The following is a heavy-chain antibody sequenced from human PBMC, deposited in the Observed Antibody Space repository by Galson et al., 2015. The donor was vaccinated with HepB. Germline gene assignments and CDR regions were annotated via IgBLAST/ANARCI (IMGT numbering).Heavy chain of an antibody. V-gene: IGHV3-74*01. CDR2: IYNDGSST. CDR1: GFTFSNAW. Sequence: SLRLSCAASGFTFSNAWMNWVRQAPGKGLVWVSRIYNDGSSTSYADSVEGRFTISRDNAKNTLYLQMNSLRAEDTAVYYCARGTYTAPHDYWGQGTLVTVSS. D-gene: IGHD5-18*01. J-gene: IGHJ4*02. CDR3: ARGTYTAPHDY.